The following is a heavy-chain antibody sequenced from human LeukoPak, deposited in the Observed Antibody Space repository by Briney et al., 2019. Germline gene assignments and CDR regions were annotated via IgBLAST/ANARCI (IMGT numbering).Heavy chain of an antibody. V-gene: IGHV1-18*01. J-gene: IGHJ4*02. Sequence: ASVKVSCKASGYTFTSYGINWVRQAPGQGLEWMGRISAYSDNTNYAQKLQGRVTMTTDTSTNTAYMELRSLRSDDTAMYYCARGALYYGSSSLDYWGQGTLVTASS. D-gene: IGHD2-2*01. CDR1: GYTFTSYG. CDR2: ISAYSDNT. CDR3: ARGALYYGSSSLDY.